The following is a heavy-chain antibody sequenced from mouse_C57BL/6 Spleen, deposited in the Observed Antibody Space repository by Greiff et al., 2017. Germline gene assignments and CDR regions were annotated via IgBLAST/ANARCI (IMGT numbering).Heavy chain of an antibody. CDR3: ARDYGGFDY. Sequence: VHVKQSGPELVKPGASVKIPCKASGYTFTDYNMDWVKQSHGKSLEWIGDINPNNGGTIYNQKFKGKATLTVDKSSSTAYMELRSLTSEDTAVYYCARDYGGFDYWGQGTTLTVSS. V-gene: IGHV1-18*01. D-gene: IGHD1-1*01. J-gene: IGHJ2*01. CDR1: GYTFTDYN. CDR2: INPNNGGT.